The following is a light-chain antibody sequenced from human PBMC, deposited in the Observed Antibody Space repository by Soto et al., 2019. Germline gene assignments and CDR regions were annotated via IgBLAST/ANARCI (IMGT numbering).Light chain of an antibody. V-gene: IGLV2-8*01. J-gene: IGLJ2*01. CDR1: SSDVGRYNH. CDR3: SSYAGSNTVV. Sequence: QSALTQPPSASGSPGQSVTISCTGTSSDVGRYNHVSWYQQHPGKAPKLMIYEVSKRPSGVPDRFSGSKSGNTASLTVSGLQAEDEADYYCSSYAGSNTVVFGGGTKLTVL. CDR2: EVS.